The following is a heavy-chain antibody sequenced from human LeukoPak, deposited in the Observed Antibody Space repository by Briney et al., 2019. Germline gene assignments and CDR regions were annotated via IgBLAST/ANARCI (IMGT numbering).Heavy chain of an antibody. CDR2: VNHSGST. D-gene: IGHD6-19*01. J-gene: IGHJ6*03. V-gene: IGHV4-34*01. CDR3: ARLRAVAVDYYYYYYMDV. CDR1: GGSFSGYY. Sequence: SETLSLTCDVYGGSFSGYYWSWIRQPPGKGLEWIGEVNHSGSTNYNPSLKSRVTISVDTSKNQFSLKLSSVTAADTAVYYCARLRAVAVDYYYYYYMDVWGKGTTVTVSS.